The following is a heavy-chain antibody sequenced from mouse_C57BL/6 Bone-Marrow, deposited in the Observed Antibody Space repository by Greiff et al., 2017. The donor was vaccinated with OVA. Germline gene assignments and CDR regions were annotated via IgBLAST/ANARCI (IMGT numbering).Heavy chain of an antibody. CDR3: ARDGSSSAWFAY. Sequence: QVQLQQPGAELVRPGTSVKLSCKASGYTFTSYWMHWVKQRPGQGLEWIGVIDPSDSYPNYNPKFKGKATLTVATSSSPAYMQLSSLTSEDSAVYYCARDGSSSAWFAYWGQGTLVTVSA. D-gene: IGHD1-1*01. CDR2: IDPSDSYP. V-gene: IGHV1-59*01. CDR1: GYTFTSYW. J-gene: IGHJ3*01.